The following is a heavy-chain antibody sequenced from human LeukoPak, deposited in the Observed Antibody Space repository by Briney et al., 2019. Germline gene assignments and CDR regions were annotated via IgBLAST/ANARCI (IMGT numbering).Heavy chain of an antibody. Sequence: PGGSLRLSCEASGFTFSTFPMHWVRQTPHKRLEWMAVISDDGRDIYYADSVKGRFTISRDNSKNTLYLQMNSLSPEDTALFYCARVGRVSIYPSYMDVWGKGTTVTVSS. D-gene: IGHD6-6*01. V-gene: IGHV3-30*04. CDR2: ISDDGRDI. CDR1: GFTFSTFP. CDR3: ARVGRVSIYPSYMDV. J-gene: IGHJ6*03.